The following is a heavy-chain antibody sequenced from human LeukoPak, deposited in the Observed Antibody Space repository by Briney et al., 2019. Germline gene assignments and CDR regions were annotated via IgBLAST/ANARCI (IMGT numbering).Heavy chain of an antibody. Sequence: PGGSLRLSCTASGFTFSSYWMSWVRQAPGKGLEWVANIKYDGSEKYYVDSVKGRFTISRDNAKNSLYLQMISLRAEDTAVYYCAREPSRKRWFESWGQGTLVTVSS. V-gene: IGHV3-7*03. J-gene: IGHJ5*01. CDR2: IKYDGSEK. CDR1: GFTFSSYW. CDR3: AREPSRKRWFES.